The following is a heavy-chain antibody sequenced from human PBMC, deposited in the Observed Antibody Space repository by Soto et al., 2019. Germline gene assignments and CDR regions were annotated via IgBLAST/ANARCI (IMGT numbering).Heavy chain of an antibody. Sequence: AESLRLSCAASGFTFSSYSMNWVRQAPGKGLEWVSYIISSSSTIYYADSVKGRFTISRDNAKNSLYLQMNSLRAEDTAVYYCASQSSEWLLFASWGQGTLVTVSS. J-gene: IGHJ4*02. CDR2: IISSSSTI. CDR1: GFTFSSYS. D-gene: IGHD5-12*01. CDR3: ASQSSEWLLFAS. V-gene: IGHV3-48*01.